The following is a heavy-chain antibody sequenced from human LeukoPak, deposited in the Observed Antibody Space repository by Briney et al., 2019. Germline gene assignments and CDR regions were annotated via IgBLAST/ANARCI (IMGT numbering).Heavy chain of an antibody. Sequence: PGGSLRLSCAASGFTFSSYAMHWVRQAPGKGLEWVAVISYDGSNKYYADSVKGRFTISRDNSKNTLYLQMSSLRAEDTAVYYCARPYSSSSEDYWGQGTLVTVSS. J-gene: IGHJ4*02. CDR2: ISYDGSNK. V-gene: IGHV3-30-3*01. CDR3: ARPYSSSSEDY. CDR1: GFTFSSYA. D-gene: IGHD6-6*01.